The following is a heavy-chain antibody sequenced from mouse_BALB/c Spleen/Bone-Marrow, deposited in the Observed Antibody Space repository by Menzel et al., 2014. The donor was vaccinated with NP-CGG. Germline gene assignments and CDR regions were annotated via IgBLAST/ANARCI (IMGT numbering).Heavy chain of an antibody. V-gene: IGHV1-20*02. J-gene: IGHJ4*01. CDR2: INPYNGDT. CDR1: GYSFTGYF. D-gene: IGHD2-3*01. Sequence: EVQLQQSGPELVKPGASVKISCKASGYSFTGYFMNWVMQSHGKSLEWIGRINPYNGDTFYNRKFKGKATLTVDKSSSTAHMELRSLASEDSAVYYCARGGLLRAMDYWGQGISVTVSS. CDR3: ARGGLLRAMDY.